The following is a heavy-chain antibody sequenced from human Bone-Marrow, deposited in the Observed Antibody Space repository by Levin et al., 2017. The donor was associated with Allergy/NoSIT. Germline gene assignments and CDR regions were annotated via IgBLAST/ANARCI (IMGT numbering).Heavy chain of an antibody. Sequence: GGSLRLSCEASRFIFRDYSMGWVRQSPGKGLEWVGRITTKTDSYTSAYAASVKGRFSISRDDSKNSLYLQMNSLKSEDTAVYYCVRDSTGWHRDWGQGTLVTVSS. D-gene: IGHD2-8*02. CDR1: RFIFRDYS. V-gene: IGHV3-72*01. CDR2: ITTKTDSYTS. J-gene: IGHJ4*02. CDR3: VRDSTGWHRD.